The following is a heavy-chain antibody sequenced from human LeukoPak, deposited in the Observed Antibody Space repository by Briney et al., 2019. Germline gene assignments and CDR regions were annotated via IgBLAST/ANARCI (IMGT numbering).Heavy chain of an antibody. D-gene: IGHD6-19*01. CDR3: AWVGYSSGWTETYFDF. V-gene: IGHV4-59*01. CDR1: GGSISNYY. CDR2: IYSTGIT. Sequence: SETLSLTCSVSGGSISNYYWSWIRQTPVKGLEWIGYIYSTGITNYNPSLQSRVTMSVDTSKDQFSLRLSSVTAADTALYYCAWVGYSSGWTETYFDFWGQGMLVTVSS. J-gene: IGHJ4*02.